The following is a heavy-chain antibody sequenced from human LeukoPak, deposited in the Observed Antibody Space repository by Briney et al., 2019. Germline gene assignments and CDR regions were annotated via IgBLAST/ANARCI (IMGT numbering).Heavy chain of an antibody. D-gene: IGHD3-22*01. V-gene: IGHV4-61*02. Sequence: SETLSLTCTVSGGSISSGSYFWSWIRQPAGKGLEWIGRIYTSGSTKYNPSLKSRVTISVDTSRNQFSLKLSSVTAADTAVYYCAGYYDSSGPMGYRIWGQGTTVTVSS. J-gene: IGHJ3*02. CDR1: GGSISSGSYF. CDR3: AGYYDSSGPMGYRI. CDR2: IYTSGST.